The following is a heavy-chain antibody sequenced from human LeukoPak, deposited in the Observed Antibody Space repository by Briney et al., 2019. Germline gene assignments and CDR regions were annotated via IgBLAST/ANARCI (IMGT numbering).Heavy chain of an antibody. CDR3: AKIDAY. Sequence: SGGSLRVSCAASGFTFDDYAMHWVRQAPGKGLEWVSGISWNSGSIGYADSVKGRFTISRDNAKNSLYLQMNSLRAEDTAVYYCAKIDAYWGQGTLVTVSS. CDR2: ISWNSGSI. V-gene: IGHV3-9*01. J-gene: IGHJ4*02. CDR1: GFTFDDYA.